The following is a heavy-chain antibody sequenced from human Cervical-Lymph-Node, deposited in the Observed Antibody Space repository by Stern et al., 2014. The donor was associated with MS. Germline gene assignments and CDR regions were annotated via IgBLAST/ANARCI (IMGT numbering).Heavy chain of an antibody. CDR1: GYTFINYD. CDR3: VRGGFSYGYGLDA. CDR2: MNPNNANT. V-gene: IGHV1-8*01. D-gene: IGHD5-18*01. J-gene: IGHJ6*02. Sequence: EQLVQPGSQVRKPGASAKVSCQASGYTFINYDIFWVRQATGQGLEWMGWMNPNNANTGHAQKFQGRVTMTRNTSISTAYMELSGLRSDDTAVYYCVRGGFSYGYGLDAWGQGTAVIVSS.